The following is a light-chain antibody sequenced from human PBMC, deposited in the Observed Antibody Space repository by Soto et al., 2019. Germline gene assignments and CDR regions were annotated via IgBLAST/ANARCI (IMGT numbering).Light chain of an antibody. CDR1: SSDVGGYNY. V-gene: IGLV2-14*01. CDR3: SSYTGSSTYVL. Sequence: QSVLTQPASVSGSPGQSITISCTGTSSDVGGYNYVSWYQQHPGKAPKLMIYDVNNRPSGVSNRFYGSKSGNTASLTISGLQAEDEADYYCSSYTGSSTYVLFGGGTKLTVL. J-gene: IGLJ2*01. CDR2: DVN.